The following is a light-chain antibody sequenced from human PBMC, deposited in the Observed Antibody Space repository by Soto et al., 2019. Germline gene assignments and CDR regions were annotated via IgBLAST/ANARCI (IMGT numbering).Light chain of an antibody. CDR2: EVS. CDR1: SSDVGGYNY. J-gene: IGLJ3*02. Sequence: QSALTQPASVSGSPGQSITISCTGTSSDVGGYNYVSWYQQHPGKAPKLMIYEVSNRPSGVSNRFSCSKSGNTASLTISGLQAEDEADYYCISYTSSSRVFVGGTKLTVL. V-gene: IGLV2-14*01. CDR3: ISYTSSSRV.